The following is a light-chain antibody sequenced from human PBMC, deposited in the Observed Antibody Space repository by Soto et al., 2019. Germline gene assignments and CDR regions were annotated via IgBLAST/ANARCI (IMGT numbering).Light chain of an antibody. CDR1: GSNIGRNF. CDR2: DNS. V-gene: IGLV1-51*01. Sequence: QSVLTQPPSVSAAPGQKVTISCSGSGSNIGRNFVSWYQHLPGTAPKLLIYDNSQRPSGIPDRFSGSKSGPSATLGITGLQTGDEADYYCGSWDNSLSAYVFGPGTKVTVL. J-gene: IGLJ1*01. CDR3: GSWDNSLSAYV.